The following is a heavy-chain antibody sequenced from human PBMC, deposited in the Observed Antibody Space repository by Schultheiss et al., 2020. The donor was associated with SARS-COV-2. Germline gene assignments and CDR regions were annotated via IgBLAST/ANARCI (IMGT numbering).Heavy chain of an antibody. CDR3: AFFPLGRLRSGPYFDY. CDR1: GFTFSSYA. CDR2: ISGSGGST. J-gene: IGHJ4*02. D-gene: IGHD5-12*01. Sequence: GGSLRLSCAASGFTFSSYAMSWVRQAPGKGLEWVSAISGSGGSTYYADSVKGRFTISRDNSKNTLYLQMNSLRSDDTAVYYCAFFPLGRLRSGPYFDYWGQGTLVTVSS. V-gene: IGHV3-23*01.